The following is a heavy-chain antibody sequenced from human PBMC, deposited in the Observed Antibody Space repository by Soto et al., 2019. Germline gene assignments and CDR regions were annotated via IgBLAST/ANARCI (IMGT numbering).Heavy chain of an antibody. D-gene: IGHD6-13*01. CDR3: ARDDASSIDS. J-gene: IGHJ4*02. CDR1: GYTLTTYG. V-gene: IGHV1-3*01. CDR2: INPGNGDT. Sequence: QVQLVQSGAEVKKPGASVKISCKASGYTLTTYGLHWVRQAPGQGLEWMGWINPGNGDTKYSQKFQGRVTIIRDTAANIVYMDLNSLRSEDTAVFYCARDDASSIDSWGQGTLVTVSS.